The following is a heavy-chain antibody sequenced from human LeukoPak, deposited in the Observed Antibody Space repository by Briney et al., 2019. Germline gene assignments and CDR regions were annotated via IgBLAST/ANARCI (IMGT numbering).Heavy chain of an antibody. Sequence: ASVKVSCKASGYTFTSYYMHWVRQAPGQGLEWMGIINPSGGSTSYAQKFQGRVTMTRDTSTSTVYMELSSLRSEDTAVYYCARESALSCSSTSCYRGWFDPWGQGTLVTVSS. CDR2: INPSGGST. V-gene: IGHV1-46*01. CDR3: ARESALSCSSTSCYRGWFDP. J-gene: IGHJ5*02. D-gene: IGHD2-2*01. CDR1: GYTFTSYY.